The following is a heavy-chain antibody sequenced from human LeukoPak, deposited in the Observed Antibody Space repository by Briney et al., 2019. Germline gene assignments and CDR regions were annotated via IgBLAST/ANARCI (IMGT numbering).Heavy chain of an antibody. CDR2: ISSSSSYI. CDR1: GFTFSSYS. CDR3: ARDLEYSSSWHDAFDI. Sequence: GGSLRLSCAAPGFTFSSYSMTWVRQAPGKGLEWVSSISSSSSYIYYADSVKGRFTISRDNAKNSLYLQMNSLRAEDTAVYYCARDLEYSSSWHDAFDIWGQGTMVTVSS. D-gene: IGHD6-13*01. V-gene: IGHV3-21*01. J-gene: IGHJ3*02.